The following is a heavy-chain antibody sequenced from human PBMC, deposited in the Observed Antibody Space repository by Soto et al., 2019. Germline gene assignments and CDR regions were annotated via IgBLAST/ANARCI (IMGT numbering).Heavy chain of an antibody. Sequence: QVQLQESGPGLVKPSETLSLTCTVSGGSISNYYWSWIRQPPGKGLEWVGYIYYSGSTNFNPSLKRRVHLPVDRSKSQLTPKLDSVTAAETAVYYCATYFRGFDCWGQGTLATVSS. J-gene: IGHJ4*02. CDR3: ATYFRGFDC. CDR1: GGSISNYY. V-gene: IGHV4-59*08. CDR2: IYYSGST.